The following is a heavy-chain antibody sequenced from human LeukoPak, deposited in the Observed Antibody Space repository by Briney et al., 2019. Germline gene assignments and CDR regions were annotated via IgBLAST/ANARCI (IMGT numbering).Heavy chain of an antibody. J-gene: IGHJ5*02. D-gene: IGHD1-1*01. CDR2: ISDSKRGGTT. CDR1: GFIFSDYA. Sequence: GGSLRLSCAASGFIFSDYAMSWVRQAPGKGLEWVSAISDSKRGGTTYYAESVRGRFTISRDNSKNTLYLQMNSLRAEDTAVYYCAKDRVSPGFNLFDPWGQGTLVTVSS. V-gene: IGHV3-23*01. CDR3: AKDRVSPGFNLFDP.